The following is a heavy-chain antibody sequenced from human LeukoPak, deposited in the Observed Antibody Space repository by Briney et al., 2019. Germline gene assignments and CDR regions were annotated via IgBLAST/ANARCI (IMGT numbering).Heavy chain of an antibody. CDR3: ARAGGYYGDYGEYYFDY. CDR1: SGSISSGGYY. V-gene: IGHV4-31*03. CDR2: IYYSGST. Sequence: PSETLSLTCTVSSGSISSGGYYWSWIRQHPGKGLEWIGYIYYSGSTYYNPSLKGRVTISVDTSKNQFSLKLSSVTAADTAVYYCARAGGYYGDYGEYYFDYWGQGTLVTVSS. J-gene: IGHJ4*02. D-gene: IGHD4-17*01.